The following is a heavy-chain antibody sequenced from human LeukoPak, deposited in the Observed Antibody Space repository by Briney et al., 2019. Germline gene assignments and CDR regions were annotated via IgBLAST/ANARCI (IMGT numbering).Heavy chain of an antibody. D-gene: IGHD3-10*01. CDR2: ISAYNGNT. V-gene: IGHV1-18*01. Sequence: GASVKVSCKASGYTFTSYGISWVRQAPGQGLEWMGWISAYNGNTNYAQKLQGRATMTTDTSTSTAYIELRSLRSDDPAVYYCASGAGYGSGSHAPWGQGTLVTVSS. J-gene: IGHJ5*02. CDR3: ASGAGYGSGSHAP. CDR1: GYTFTSYG.